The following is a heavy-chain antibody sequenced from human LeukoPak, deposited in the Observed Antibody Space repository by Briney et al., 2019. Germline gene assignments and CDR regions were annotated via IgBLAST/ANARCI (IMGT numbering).Heavy chain of an antibody. D-gene: IGHD6-13*01. V-gene: IGHV1-2*02. CDR3: ARQGALVKGIDY. CDR1: GYTFTGYY. Sequence: WASVTVSCKASGYTFTGYYMHWVRQAPGQGLEWMGWINPNSGVTNYAQKFQGRVTMTRDTSISTVYMELSRLRSDDTAVYYCARQGALVKGIDYWGQGTLVTVSS. J-gene: IGHJ4*02. CDR2: INPNSGVT.